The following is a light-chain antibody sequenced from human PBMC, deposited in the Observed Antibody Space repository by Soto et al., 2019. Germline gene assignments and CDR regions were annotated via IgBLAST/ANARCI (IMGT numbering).Light chain of an antibody. Sequence: QSVLTQPASVSGSPGQSITISCTGTSSDVGGYNYVSWYQQHPGKAPKLMIYEVSNRPSGVSNRFSGSKSGNTASLTVSGLHAEDEADYYCSSYSSVTTLWVFGGGTKLTVL. J-gene: IGLJ3*02. CDR2: EVS. CDR3: SSYSSVTTLWV. V-gene: IGLV2-14*01. CDR1: SSDVGGYNY.